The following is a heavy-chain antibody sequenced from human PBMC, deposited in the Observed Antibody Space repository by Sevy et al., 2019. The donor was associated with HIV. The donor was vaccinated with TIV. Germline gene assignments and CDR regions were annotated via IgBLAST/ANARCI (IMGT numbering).Heavy chain of an antibody. Sequence: GGSLRLSCAASGFTFSAYWMHWVRQAPGKGLEWVANINHGGSEKYYVDSVKGRLTISRDNAKNSLFLQMNSLGAEDTAVYYCARALAAAASSWGQGALVTVSS. D-gene: IGHD6-13*01. CDR2: INHGGSEK. V-gene: IGHV3-7*01. CDR3: ARALAAAASS. CDR1: GFTFSAYW. J-gene: IGHJ5*02.